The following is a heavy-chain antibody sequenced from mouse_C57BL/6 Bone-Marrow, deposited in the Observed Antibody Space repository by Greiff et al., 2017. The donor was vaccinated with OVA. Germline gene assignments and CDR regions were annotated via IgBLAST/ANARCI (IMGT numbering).Heavy chain of an antibody. J-gene: IGHJ4*01. CDR1: GYTFTGYW. V-gene: IGHV1-9*01. CDR2: ILPGSGGT. D-gene: IGHD1-1*01. Sequence: QVQLQQSGAELMKPGASVKLSCKATGYTFTGYWIEWVKQRPGHGLEWIGEILPGSGGTNYTEKFRGKATFTADTSSNTAYMQLSSLTTEDSAIYYCAREEDYYGEGAMDYWGQGTSVTVSS. CDR3: AREEDYYGEGAMDY.